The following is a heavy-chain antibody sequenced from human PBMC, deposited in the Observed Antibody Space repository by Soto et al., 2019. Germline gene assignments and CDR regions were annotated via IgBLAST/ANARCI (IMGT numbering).Heavy chain of an antibody. J-gene: IGHJ4*02. Sequence: ASVKVSCKASGYTFTAYYIHWVRQAPGQGLERMGWISPNSGVTNYVQKFQGRVTMTRDTSISTAYMELISLRSDDTAVYYCARFGHQHVWGDYWGQGSLVTVAS. V-gene: IGHV1-2*02. CDR3: ARFGHQHVWGDY. D-gene: IGHD3-16*01. CDR2: ISPNSGVT. CDR1: GYTFTAYY.